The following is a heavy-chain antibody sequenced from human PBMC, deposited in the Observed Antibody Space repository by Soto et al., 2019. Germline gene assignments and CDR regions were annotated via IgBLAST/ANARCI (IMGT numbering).Heavy chain of an antibody. V-gene: IGHV3-48*01. CDR1: GFTFSSYS. D-gene: IGHD5-12*01. CDR2: ISSSSSTI. CDR3: ASLPIWGLRLTATN. J-gene: IGHJ4*02. Sequence: GGSLRLSCAASGFTFSSYSMNWVRQAPGKGLEWVSYISSSSSTIYYADSVKGRFTISRDNAKNSLYLQMNSLRAEDTAVYYCASLPIWGLRLTATNWGQGTLVTVSS.